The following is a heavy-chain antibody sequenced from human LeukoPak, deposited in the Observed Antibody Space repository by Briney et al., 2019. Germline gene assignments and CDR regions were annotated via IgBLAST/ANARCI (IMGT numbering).Heavy chain of an antibody. Sequence: PGGSLRLSCAASGFTFSSFGMHWVRQAPGKGLEWVAVIWYDASNKYYADSVKGRFTISRDNSKNTLYLQMNSLRDDDTAVYYCAKDLGRYRNNFFDYWGQGNLVTVSS. D-gene: IGHD1-26*01. CDR1: GFTFSSFG. CDR3: AKDLGRYRNNFFDY. V-gene: IGHV3-33*03. CDR2: IWYDASNK. J-gene: IGHJ4*02.